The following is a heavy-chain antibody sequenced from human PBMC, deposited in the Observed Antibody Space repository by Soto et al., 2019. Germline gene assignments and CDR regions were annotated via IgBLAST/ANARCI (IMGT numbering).Heavy chain of an antibody. CDR2: ISSNTGNT. V-gene: IGHV1-18*01. D-gene: IGHD3-22*01. CDR3: ARDYDSSGYYYGRFDY. CDR1: GYTFTSYG. J-gene: IGHJ4*02. Sequence: QVQLVQSGAEVKKPGASVKVSCTTSGYTFTSYGLSWVRQAPGQGLEWMGWISSNTGNTNYAQNFQGRVTLTTETSTSTAYMELRSLRSDDTALYYCARDYDSSGYYYGRFDYWGQGTLVTVSS.